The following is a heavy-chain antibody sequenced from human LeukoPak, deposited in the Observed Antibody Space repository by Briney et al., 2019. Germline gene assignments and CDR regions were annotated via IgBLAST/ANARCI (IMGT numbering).Heavy chain of an antibody. CDR3: ARGGEYPFDY. V-gene: IGHV3-74*01. J-gene: IGHJ4*02. Sequence: PGGALRLSCAASGFTFSSYWMHWVRQVPGKGLVWVSRITSGGSSTSHADSVKGRFTISRDNAKNTLYLQMNSLRAEDTAVYYCARGGEYPFDYWGQGTLVTVSA. CDR2: ITSGGSST. CDR1: GFTFSSYW. D-gene: IGHD4-17*01.